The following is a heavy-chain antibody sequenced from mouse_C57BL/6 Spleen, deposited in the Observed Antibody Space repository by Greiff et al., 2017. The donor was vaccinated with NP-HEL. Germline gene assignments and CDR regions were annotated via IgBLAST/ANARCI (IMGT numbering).Heavy chain of an antibody. CDR3: ARHEAFPFAY. CDR2: ISGGGGNT. Sequence: EVQLVESGGGLVKPGGSLKLSCAASGFTFSSYTMSWVRQTPEKRLEWVATISGGGGNTYYPDSVKGRFTISRDNAKNTLYLQMSSLRSEDTALYYCARHEAFPFAYWGQGTLVTVSA. J-gene: IGHJ3*01. V-gene: IGHV5-9*01. D-gene: IGHD3-2*02. CDR1: GFTFSSYT.